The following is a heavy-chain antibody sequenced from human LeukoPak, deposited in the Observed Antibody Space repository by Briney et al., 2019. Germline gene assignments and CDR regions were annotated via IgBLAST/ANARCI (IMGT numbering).Heavy chain of an antibody. CDR3: ARAGAVVDNWFDP. Sequence: ASVKVSCKASGYTFTGYYMHWVRQAPGQGLEWVGWINPNSGGTNYAQKFQGRVTMTRDTSISTAYMELRSLRSDDTAVYYCARAGAVVDNWFDPWGQGTLVTVSS. J-gene: IGHJ5*02. CDR2: INPNSGGT. CDR1: GYTFTGYY. D-gene: IGHD2-15*01. V-gene: IGHV1-2*02.